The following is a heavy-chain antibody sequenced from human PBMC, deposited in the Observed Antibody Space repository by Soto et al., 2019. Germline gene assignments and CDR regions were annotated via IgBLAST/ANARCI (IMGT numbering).Heavy chain of an antibody. CDR2: IIPIFGTA. D-gene: IGHD2-15*01. CDR3: ARDGVVVAAFDI. CDR1: GVTFSSYA. Sequence: SVKVSCKASGVTFSSYAISWVRQAPGQGLEWMGGIIPIFGTANYAQKFQGRVTITADESTSTAYMELSSLRSEDTAVYYCARDGVVVAAFDIWGQGTMVTVSS. V-gene: IGHV1-69*13. J-gene: IGHJ3*02.